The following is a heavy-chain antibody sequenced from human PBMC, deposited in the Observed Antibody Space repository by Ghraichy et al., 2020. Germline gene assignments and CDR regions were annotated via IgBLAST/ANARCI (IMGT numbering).Heavy chain of an antibody. J-gene: IGHJ4*02. Sequence: GGSLRLSCAVSGFTVSSNYMSWVRQAPGKGLEWVSVIYSGGSTYYADSVKGRFTISRHNSKNTLYLQMNSLRAEDTAVYYCARGYIWNSHYFDYWGQGTLVTVSS. CDR2: IYSGGST. V-gene: IGHV3-53*04. CDR1: GFTVSSNY. CDR3: ARGYIWNSHYFDY. D-gene: IGHD1-7*01.